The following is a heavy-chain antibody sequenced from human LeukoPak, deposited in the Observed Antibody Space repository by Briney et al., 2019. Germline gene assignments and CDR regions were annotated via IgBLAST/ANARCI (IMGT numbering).Heavy chain of an antibody. CDR2: IYYSGST. CDR1: GGSISSYY. D-gene: IGHD2-15*01. V-gene: IGHV4-59*12. J-gene: IGHJ4*02. CDR3: ARGEVVAANFDY. Sequence: SETLSLTCTVSGGSISSYYWSWIRQPPGKGLEWIGYIYYSGSTYYNPSLKSRVTISVDTSKNQFSLKLSSVTAADTAVYYCARGEVVAANFDYWGQGTLVTVSS.